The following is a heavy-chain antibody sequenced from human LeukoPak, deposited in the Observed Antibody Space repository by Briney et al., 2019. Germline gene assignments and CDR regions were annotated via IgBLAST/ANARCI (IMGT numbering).Heavy chain of an antibody. D-gene: IGHD4-23*01. Sequence: ASVKVSCKASGYTFTSYGISWVRQAPGQGLEWMGWISAYSGNTNYAQKLQGRVTMTTDTSTSTAYVELRSLRSDDTAVYYCARDRLAGGNRDISFWGQGTLVTVSS. J-gene: IGHJ4*02. CDR3: ARDRLAGGNRDISF. V-gene: IGHV1-18*01. CDR2: ISAYSGNT. CDR1: GYTFTSYG.